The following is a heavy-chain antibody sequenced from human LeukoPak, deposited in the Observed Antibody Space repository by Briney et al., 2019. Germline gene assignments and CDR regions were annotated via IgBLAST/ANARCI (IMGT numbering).Heavy chain of an antibody. Sequence: PGGSLRLSCAASGFTFSNNAMHWVRQAPGKGLEWVAVISYDGSNKYHADSVKGRFTISRDNSKNTLYLLMNSLRAEDTAVYYCAKDRGDWDTNDAFDIWGQGTMVTVSP. CDR1: GFTFSNNA. CDR3: AKDRGDWDTNDAFDI. CDR2: ISYDGSNK. J-gene: IGHJ3*02. V-gene: IGHV3-30*18. D-gene: IGHD3/OR15-3a*01.